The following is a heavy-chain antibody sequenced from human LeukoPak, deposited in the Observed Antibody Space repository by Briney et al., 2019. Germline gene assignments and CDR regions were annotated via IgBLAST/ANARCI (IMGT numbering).Heavy chain of an antibody. J-gene: IGHJ6*03. CDR1: GFTFSSYW. CDR3: SLKGWVRGVTPYYYYMDV. V-gene: IGHV3-74*01. D-gene: IGHD3-10*01. CDR2: INSDGSST. Sequence: TGGSLRLSCAASGFTFSSYWMHWVRQAPGKGLVWVSRINSDGSSTSYADSVKGRFTISRDNAKNTLYLQMNSLRAEDTAVYYCSLKGWVRGVTPYYYYMDVWGKGTTVTVSS.